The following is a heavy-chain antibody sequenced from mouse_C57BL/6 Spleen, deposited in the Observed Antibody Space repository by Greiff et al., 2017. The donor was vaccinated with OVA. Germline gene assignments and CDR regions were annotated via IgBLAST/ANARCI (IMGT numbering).Heavy chain of an antibody. Sequence: VQLQQSGPGLAKPSQTLSLTCSVTGYSITSDYWNWIRKFPGNKLEYMGYISYSGSTYYNPSLKSRISITRDTSKNQYYLQLNSVTTEDTATYYCARCPITTVVATFWYFDVWGTGTTVTVSS. D-gene: IGHD1-1*01. CDR2: ISYSGST. J-gene: IGHJ1*03. CDR1: GYSITSDY. CDR3: ARCPITTVVATFWYFDV. V-gene: IGHV3-8*01.